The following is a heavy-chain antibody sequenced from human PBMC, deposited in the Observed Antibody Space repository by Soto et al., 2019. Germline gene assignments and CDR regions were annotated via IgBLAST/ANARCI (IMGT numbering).Heavy chain of an antibody. CDR2: IYWEDSK. CDR1: GFSLSTRDVG. Sequence: QITLKESGPTLVKPTQTLTLTCTFSGFSLSTRDVGVGWIRQPPGKALEWLAVIYWEDSKTYRPSLESRLTITKDTSRNQVALTMNNMDPVDTATYYCAHAYGGRSLYWGQGTLVTVSS. J-gene: IGHJ4*02. D-gene: IGHD1-26*01. CDR3: AHAYGGRSLY. V-gene: IGHV2-5*02.